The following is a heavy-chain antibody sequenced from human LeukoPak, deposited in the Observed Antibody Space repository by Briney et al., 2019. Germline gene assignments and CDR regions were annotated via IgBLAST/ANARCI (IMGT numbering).Heavy chain of an antibody. J-gene: IGHJ4*02. CDR2: ISSSSSYI. CDR3: ARGGSGSPIMYYFDY. V-gene: IGHV3-21*01. CDR1: GFTLSSYS. Sequence: GASLRLSCAASGFTLSSYSMNWVRQAPGKGLEWVSSISSSSSYIYYADSVKGRFTISRDNAKNSLYLQMNSLRAEDTAVYYCARGGSGSPIMYYFDYWGQGTLVTVSS. D-gene: IGHD3-10*01.